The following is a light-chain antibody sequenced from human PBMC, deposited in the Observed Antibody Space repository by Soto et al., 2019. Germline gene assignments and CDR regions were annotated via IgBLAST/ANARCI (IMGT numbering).Light chain of an antibody. Sequence: QSALTQPPSVSAAPGQKVTISCSGSSSNIRNNYVSWYQQLPGTAPKLLIYDNNKRPSGIPDRFSGSKSGTSATLGITGLQTGDEADYYCGTWDSSLSAAVFGGRTKLTVL. CDR1: SSNIRNNY. CDR3: GTWDSSLSAAV. CDR2: DNN. J-gene: IGLJ2*01. V-gene: IGLV1-51*01.